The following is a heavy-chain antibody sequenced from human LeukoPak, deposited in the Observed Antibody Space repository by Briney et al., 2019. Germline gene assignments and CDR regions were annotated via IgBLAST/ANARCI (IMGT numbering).Heavy chain of an antibody. CDR2: IFPDDSYT. Sequence: GESLKISCRFSGFDFTRDWIGWVRLMPGKGLEWMGIIFPDDSYTRYSPSFQGQVTLSPDKSISTAYLQWSSQKASDTAIYYCSRRDQTTVTAFDYWGQGTLVTVSS. CDR1: GFDFTRDW. J-gene: IGHJ4*02. D-gene: IGHD4-17*01. CDR3: SRRDQTTVTAFDY. V-gene: IGHV5-51*01.